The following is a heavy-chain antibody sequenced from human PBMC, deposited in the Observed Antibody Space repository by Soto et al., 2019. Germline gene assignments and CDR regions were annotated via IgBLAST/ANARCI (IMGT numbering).Heavy chain of an antibody. D-gene: IGHD6-19*01. Sequence: PGGSLRLSCAASGFTFSSYAMSWVRQAPGKGLEWVSAISGSGGSTYYADSVKGRFTISRDNSKNTLYLQMNSLRAEDTAVYYCAKRATRQISTTTIFIAVAAYFDYWGQGTLDTVSS. V-gene: IGHV3-23*01. CDR1: GFTFSSYA. CDR3: AKRATRQISTTTIFIAVAAYFDY. CDR2: ISGSGGST. J-gene: IGHJ4*02.